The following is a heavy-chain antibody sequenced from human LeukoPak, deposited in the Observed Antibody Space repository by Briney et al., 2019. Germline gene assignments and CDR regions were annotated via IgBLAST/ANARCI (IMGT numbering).Heavy chain of an antibody. V-gene: IGHV3-30-3*01. Sequence: GGSLRLSCAASGFTFSSYAMHWVRQAPGKGLEWVAVISYDGSNKYYADSVKGRFTISRDNSKNTLYLQMDSLSAEDTAVYYCARAGSQSHVDAAMGFCNYWGQGTLVTVSS. CDR3: ARAGSQSHVDAAMGFCNY. CDR1: GFTFSSYA. D-gene: IGHD5-18*01. J-gene: IGHJ4*02. CDR2: ISYDGSNK.